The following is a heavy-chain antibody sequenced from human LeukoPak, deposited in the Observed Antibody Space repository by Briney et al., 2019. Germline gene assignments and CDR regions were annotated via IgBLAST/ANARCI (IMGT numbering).Heavy chain of an antibody. V-gene: IGHV4-34*01. J-gene: IGHJ4*02. D-gene: IGHD6-13*01. CDR2: INHSGST. Sequence: SETLSLTCAVYGGSFSGYYWSWIRQPPGKGLEWIGEINHSGSTNYNPSLKSRVTISVDTSKNQFSLKLSSVTAADTAVYYCARHAEQQLVYPHPYYFDYWGQGTLVTVSS. CDR1: GGSFSGYY. CDR3: ARHAEQQLVYPHPYYFDY.